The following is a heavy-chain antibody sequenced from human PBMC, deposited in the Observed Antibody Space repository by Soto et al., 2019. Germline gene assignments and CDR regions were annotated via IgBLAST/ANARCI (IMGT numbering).Heavy chain of an antibody. CDR1: GFTVSSNY. D-gene: IGHD3-22*01. CDR3: ARANYFESSGPFDY. V-gene: IGHV3-53*04. Sequence: GGSLSLSCASSGFTVSSNYMIWVRQAPGKGLEWVSVIYSGDNTYYADSVKGRFTISRHNSKNTLYLQMNSLRAEDTAVYYCARANYFESSGPFDYWGPGTLVTVS. J-gene: IGHJ4*02. CDR2: IYSGDNT.